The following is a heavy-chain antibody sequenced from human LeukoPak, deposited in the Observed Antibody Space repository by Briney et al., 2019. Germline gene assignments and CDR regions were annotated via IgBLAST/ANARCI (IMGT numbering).Heavy chain of an antibody. J-gene: IGHJ2*01. Sequence: GGSLRLSCAASGFTVSSNYMSWVRQAPGKGLEWVSVVYSGGSTYYADSVKGRFTISRDNSKNTLYLQMNSLRAEDTAVYYCARDPGVVSTWWYFDLWGRGTLVTVSS. CDR2: VYSGGST. CDR1: GFTVSSNY. CDR3: ARDPGVVSTWWYFDL. D-gene: IGHD2-15*01. V-gene: IGHV3-53*05.